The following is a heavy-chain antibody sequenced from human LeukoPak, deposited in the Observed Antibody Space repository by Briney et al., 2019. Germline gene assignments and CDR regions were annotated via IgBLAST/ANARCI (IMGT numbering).Heavy chain of an antibody. CDR2: ISGDGRIT. CDR3: ARAVAGPADH. CDR1: GFAFSGYR. V-gene: IGHV3-74*01. D-gene: IGHD6-19*01. Sequence: GGSLRLSCAASGFAFSGYRMHWVRQAPGKGLVCVSRISGDGRITDYADSVKGRFTISRDNAGNTLFLQMNSLRAEDTAIFYCARAVAGPADHWGQGTLVTVSS. J-gene: IGHJ5*02.